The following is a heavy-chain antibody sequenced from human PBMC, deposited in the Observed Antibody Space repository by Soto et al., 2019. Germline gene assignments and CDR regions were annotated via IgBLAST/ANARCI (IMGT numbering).Heavy chain of an antibody. D-gene: IGHD4-17*01. CDR1: GYSFTSYW. CDR3: ASPRNDYGAYSKIYYYYGMDV. J-gene: IGHJ6*04. Sequence: PGESLKISCKGSGYSFTSYWIAWVRQMPGKXLEWMGIIYPGDSDTRYSPSFQGQVTISADKSISTAYLQWSSLKASDTAMYYCASPRNDYGAYSKIYYYYGMDVWGKGNTVTVSS. CDR2: IYPGDSDT. V-gene: IGHV5-51*01.